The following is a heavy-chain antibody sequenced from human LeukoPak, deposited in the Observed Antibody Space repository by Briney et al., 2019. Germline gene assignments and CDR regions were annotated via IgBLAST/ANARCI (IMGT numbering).Heavy chain of an antibody. Sequence: PGGSLRLSCAASGFTFSNAWMSWVRQAPGKGLEWVGRIKSKTDGGTTDYAAPVKGRFTISRDDSKNTLYLQMNSLRTEDTALYYCAKAMGYSGYDSLDYWGQGTLVTVSS. CDR3: AKAMGYSGYDSLDY. J-gene: IGHJ4*02. CDR2: IKSKTDGGTT. V-gene: IGHV3-15*05. CDR1: GFTFSNAW. D-gene: IGHD5-12*01.